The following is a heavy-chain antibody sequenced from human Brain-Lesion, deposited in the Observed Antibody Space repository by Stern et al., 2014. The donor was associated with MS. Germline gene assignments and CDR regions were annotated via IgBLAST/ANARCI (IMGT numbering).Heavy chain of an antibody. CDR3: ARGRVVPGFQYYATDV. V-gene: IGHV4-61*02. CDR2: IFNSGST. D-gene: IGHD2-2*01. CDR1: GGSISSGGYY. J-gene: IGHJ6*02. Sequence: MQLVESGPGLVKPSQTLSLSCTVSGGSISSGGYYWSWIRQPAGKGLEWIGRIFNSGSTSSNPSLKSRVTISIDTSKNQFSLRLNSRTAADTAVYYCARGRVVPGFQYYATDVWGQGTTVIVSS.